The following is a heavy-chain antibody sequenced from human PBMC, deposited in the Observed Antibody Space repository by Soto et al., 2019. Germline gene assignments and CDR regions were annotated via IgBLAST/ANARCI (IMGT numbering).Heavy chain of an antibody. J-gene: IGHJ4*02. CDR1: GYTFTRYN. CDR2: ISVDNGNT. CDR3: ARPTYYYDSSGPPAY. D-gene: IGHD3-22*01. Sequence: ASVKVSCKTPGYTFTRYNIHWVRQAPGQRLEWMGWISVDNGNTNYSQKLQGRVTMTTDTSTSTAYMELRSLRSDDTAVYYCARPTYYYDSSGPPAYWGQGTLVTVSS. V-gene: IGHV1-3*01.